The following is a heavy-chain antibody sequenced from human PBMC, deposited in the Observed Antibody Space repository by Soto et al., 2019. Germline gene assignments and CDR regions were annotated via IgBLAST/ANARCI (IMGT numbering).Heavy chain of an antibody. V-gene: IGHV4-4*07. CDR2: IYTSGST. CDR3: ARDIVVTAAYYYYGMDV. CDR1: GGSSSSYS. Sequence: PXETLSLPCTVAGGSSSSYSLGWIRQPAGRGLEWIERIYTSGSTNYNPSLKSRVTMSVDTYKNQVSLKLSSVTAADTAVYYCARDIVVTAAYYYYGMDVWRQWNTVTVSS. D-gene: IGHD2-2*01. J-gene: IGHJ6*02.